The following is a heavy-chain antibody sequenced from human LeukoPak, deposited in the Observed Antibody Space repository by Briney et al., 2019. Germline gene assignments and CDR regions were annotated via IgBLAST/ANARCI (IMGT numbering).Heavy chain of an antibody. J-gene: IGHJ1*01. D-gene: IGHD6-19*01. V-gene: IGHV3-7*01. CDR3: ARDSGWFSAEYFQH. CDR1: GFTFSSYW. CDR2: IKQDGSEK. Sequence: GGSLRLPCAASGFTFSSYWMSWVRKAPGKGLEWVANIKQDGSEKYYVDSVKGRFTISRDNAKNSLYLQMNSLRAEDTAVYYCARDSGWFSAEYFQHWGQGTLVTVSS.